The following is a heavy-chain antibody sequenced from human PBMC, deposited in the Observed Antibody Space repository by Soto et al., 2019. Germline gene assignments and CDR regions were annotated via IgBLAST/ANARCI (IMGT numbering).Heavy chain of an antibody. J-gene: IGHJ4*02. Sequence: ASVKVSCKASGYTFTSYYMHWVRQAPGQGLEWMGIINPSGGSTSYAQKFKGRVTMTRDTSTSTVYMELSSLRSEDTAVYYCARDAYSSGWTFPAYLFDYWGQGTLVTVSS. CDR3: ARDAYSSGWTFPAYLFDY. CDR1: GYTFTSYY. D-gene: IGHD6-19*01. CDR2: INPSGGST. V-gene: IGHV1-46*01.